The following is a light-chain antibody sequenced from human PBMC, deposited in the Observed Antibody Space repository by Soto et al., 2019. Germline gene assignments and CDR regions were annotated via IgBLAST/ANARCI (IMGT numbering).Light chain of an antibody. CDR1: QSISSG. Sequence: DIQMTQSPSTLSASVGDRVTITCRASQSISSGLAWYQQKPGKVPKLLIYKASNLESGVPSRFSGSGSGTEFTLTISSLQPDDFATYYCQQYRSYSWTFGQGTKVDIK. V-gene: IGKV1-5*03. J-gene: IGKJ1*01. CDR2: KAS. CDR3: QQYRSYSWT.